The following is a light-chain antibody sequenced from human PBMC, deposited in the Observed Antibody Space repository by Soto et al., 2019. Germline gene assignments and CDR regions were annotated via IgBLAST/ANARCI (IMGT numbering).Light chain of an antibody. CDR2: DTS. J-gene: IGKJ5*01. Sequence: EIVMTQSPATLSVSPGERATLSCRASQSISNKLAWYQHKPGQAPRLLIYDTSNRVTGIPARFTGSGSGTDFTLTISSLQSEDFAVYYCQQRGGWPPITFGQGTRLEIK. CDR1: QSISNK. CDR3: QQRGGWPPIT. V-gene: IGKV3-15*01.